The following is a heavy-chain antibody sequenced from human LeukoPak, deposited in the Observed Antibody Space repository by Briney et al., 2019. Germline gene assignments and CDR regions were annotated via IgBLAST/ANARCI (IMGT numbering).Heavy chain of an antibody. D-gene: IGHD4-11*01. Sequence: SETLSLTCTVSGGSLSSYYWSWIRQPPGRGLEWIGYIYYRGNTNYNPSLKSRVTISVDTSKNQFSLKLSSVTAADTAIYYCARHLSSDYTSWFDPWGQGTLVTVSS. V-gene: IGHV4-59*08. J-gene: IGHJ5*02. CDR2: IYYRGNT. CDR3: ARHLSSDYTSWFDP. CDR1: GGSLSSYY.